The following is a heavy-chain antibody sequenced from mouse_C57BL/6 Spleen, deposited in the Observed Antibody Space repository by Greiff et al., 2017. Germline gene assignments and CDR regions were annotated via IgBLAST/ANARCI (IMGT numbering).Heavy chain of an antibody. CDR3: ARDDYDDKAMDY. CDR2: IYPGSGST. J-gene: IGHJ4*01. D-gene: IGHD2-4*01. V-gene: IGHV1-55*01. CDR1: CSPFTSYW. Sequence: QVQLQQPGAELVKPGASVKMSCQASCSPFTSYWVTWVKQRPGQGLGWVGDIYPGSGSTNYNEKFKSKATLTVDTSSSTAYMQLSSLTSEDSAVYYCARDDYDDKAMDYWGQGTSVTVSS.